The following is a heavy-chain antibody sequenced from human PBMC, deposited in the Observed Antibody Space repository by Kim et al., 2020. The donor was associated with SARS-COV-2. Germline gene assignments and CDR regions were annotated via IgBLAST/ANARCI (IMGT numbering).Heavy chain of an antibody. CDR2: IYYSGST. CDR1: GGSISSSSYY. Sequence: SETLSLTCTVSGGSISSSSYYWGWIRQPPGKGLEWIGSIYYSGSTYYNPSLKSRVTISVDTSKNQFSLKLSSVTASDTAVYYCARLPDGHSYGFLGYYYYYGMDVWGQGTTVTVSS. J-gene: IGHJ6*02. D-gene: IGHD5-18*01. V-gene: IGHV4-39*01. CDR3: ARLPDGHSYGFLGYYYYYGMDV.